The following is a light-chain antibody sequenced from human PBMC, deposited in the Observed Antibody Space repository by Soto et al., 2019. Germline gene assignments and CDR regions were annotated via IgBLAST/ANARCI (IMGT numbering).Light chain of an antibody. J-gene: IGKJ5*01. CDR1: QDISNY. V-gene: IGKV1-33*01. CDR2: DAS. Sequence: DIQMTQSPSSLSESGGDRVTITCQASQDISNYLNWYQQKPGKAPKLLIYDASNLETGVPSRFSGSGSGTDFTFTISSLQPEDIATYYCQQYDNLPITFGQGTRLEI. CDR3: QQYDNLPIT.